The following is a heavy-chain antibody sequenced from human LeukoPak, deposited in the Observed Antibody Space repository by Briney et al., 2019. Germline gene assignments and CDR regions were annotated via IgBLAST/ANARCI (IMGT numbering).Heavy chain of an antibody. CDR3: ARSGWDYYDSSGPRSWFDP. CDR1: GGSISSYY. CDR2: IYYSGST. V-gene: IGHV4-59*12. Sequence: PSETLSLTCTVSGGSISSYYWSWIRQPPGKGLEWIGYIYYSGSTNYNPSLKSRVTISVDRSKNQFSLKLSSVTAADTAVYYCARSGWDYYDSSGPRSWFDPWGQGTLVTVSS. D-gene: IGHD3-22*01. J-gene: IGHJ5*02.